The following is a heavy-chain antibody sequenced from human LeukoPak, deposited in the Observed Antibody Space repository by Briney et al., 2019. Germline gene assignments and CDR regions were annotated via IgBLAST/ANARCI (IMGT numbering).Heavy chain of an antibody. J-gene: IGHJ6*02. CDR1: GFTFSSYA. D-gene: IGHD6-13*01. CDR3: ARDDGTQLGNYYYYYGMDV. Sequence: QPGRSLRLSCAASGFTFSSYAMHWVRQAPGKGLEWVAVISYDGSNKYYADSVKGRFTISRDNSKNTLYLQMNSLRAEDTAVDYCARDDGTQLGNYYYYYGMDVWGQGTTVTVSS. CDR2: ISYDGSNK. V-gene: IGHV3-30-3*01.